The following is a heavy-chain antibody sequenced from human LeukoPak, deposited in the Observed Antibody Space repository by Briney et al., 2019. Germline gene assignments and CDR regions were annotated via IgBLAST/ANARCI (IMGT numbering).Heavy chain of an antibody. Sequence: SETLSLTCAVYGGSFSGYYWSWIRQPPGKGLEWIGEINHIGSPNYSPCLRGRVPVSGDTSENQSSLKLSSVTAADTAVYYCARAHSIASYYSGVDVWGQGTTVTVSS. D-gene: IGHD2/OR15-2a*01. CDR2: INHIGSP. CDR3: ARAHSIASYYSGVDV. J-gene: IGHJ6*02. CDR1: GGSFSGYY. V-gene: IGHV4-34*01.